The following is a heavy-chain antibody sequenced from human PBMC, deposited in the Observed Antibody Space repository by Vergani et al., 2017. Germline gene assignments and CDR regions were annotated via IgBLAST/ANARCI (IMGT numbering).Heavy chain of an antibody. Sequence: QVQVVQSGAEVKKSGASVKVSCKTSGYTFSNYYMHWVRQAPGQGLEWMGIINPSGGHTNYAQKFQGRVTMTRDTSTSTVYMELSSLRSEDTAIYYCGRGDYGILTGYRYRGQGTLVTVSA. J-gene: IGHJ4*02. V-gene: IGHV1-46*03. CDR1: GYTFSNYY. CDR2: INPSGGHT. CDR3: GRGDYGILTGYRY. D-gene: IGHD3-9*01.